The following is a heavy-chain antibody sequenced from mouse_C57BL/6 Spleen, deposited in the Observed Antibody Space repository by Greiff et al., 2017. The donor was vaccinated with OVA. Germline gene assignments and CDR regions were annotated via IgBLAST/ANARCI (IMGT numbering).Heavy chain of an antibody. CDR3: ARKGGNYYFDY. J-gene: IGHJ2*01. Sequence: VLLVESGAELVRPGTSVKVSCKASGYAFTNYLIEWVKQRPGQGLEWIGVINPGSGGTNYNEKFKGKATLTADKSSSAAYMQLSSLTSEDSAVYFCARKGGNYYFDYWGQGTTLTVSS. CDR1: GYAFTNYL. D-gene: IGHD2-1*01. V-gene: IGHV1-54*01. CDR2: INPGSGGT.